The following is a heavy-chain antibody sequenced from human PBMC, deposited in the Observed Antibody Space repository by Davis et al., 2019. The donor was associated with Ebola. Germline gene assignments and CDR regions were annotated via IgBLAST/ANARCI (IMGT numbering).Heavy chain of an antibody. D-gene: IGHD1-26*01. CDR1: GFTFSGSA. CDR3: ARGGGVSGSYFYVY. J-gene: IGHJ4*02. CDR2: IRSKANSYAT. Sequence: PGGSLRLSCAASGFTFSGSAMHWVRQASGKGLEWVGRIRSKANSYATAYAASVKGRFTISRDNAKNTLYLQMNSLRAEDTAVYYCARGGGVSGSYFYVYWGQGTLVTVSS. V-gene: IGHV3-73*01.